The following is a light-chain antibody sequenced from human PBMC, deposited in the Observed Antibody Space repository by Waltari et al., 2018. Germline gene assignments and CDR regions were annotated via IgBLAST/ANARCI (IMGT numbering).Light chain of an antibody. Sequence: DIQMTQSPSSLSASVGDRVTITCRASQGISNSLAWYQQKPGKAPKLLLYGASRLESGVPSRFSGSGSGTEYTLTISRLQPEDFATYYCQQYYTTRTFGQGTRVEIK. CDR1: QGISNS. CDR2: GAS. J-gene: IGKJ1*01. V-gene: IGKV1-NL1*01. CDR3: QQYYTTRT.